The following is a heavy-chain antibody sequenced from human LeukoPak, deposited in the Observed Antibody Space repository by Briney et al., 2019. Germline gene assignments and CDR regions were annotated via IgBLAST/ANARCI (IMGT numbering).Heavy chain of an antibody. CDR1: GYSISSDYY. V-gene: IGHV4-38-2*02. CDR2: IYHSGST. CDR3: ARSNYKYSSSWFWFDP. J-gene: IGHJ5*02. Sequence: PSETLSLTCTVSGYSISSDYYWGWIRQPPGKGLEWIGSIYHSGSTYYNPSLMSRVTISIDTSKNQFSLELSSVTAADTAVYYCARSNYKYSSSWFWFDPWGQGTLVTVSS. D-gene: IGHD6-13*01.